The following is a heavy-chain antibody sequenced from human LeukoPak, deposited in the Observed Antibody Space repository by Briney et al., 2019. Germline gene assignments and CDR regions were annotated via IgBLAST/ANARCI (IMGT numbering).Heavy chain of an antibody. J-gene: IGHJ5*02. CDR1: GFTFGSYW. D-gene: IGHD3-9*01. CDR2: IKQDGSEK. CDR3: ASSPYDVLTGYKYNWFDP. V-gene: IGHV3-7*01. Sequence: GGSLRLSCAASGFTFGSYWMSWVRQAPGKGLEWVANIKQDGSEKYYVDSVKGRFTISRDNAKNSLYLQMNSLRAEDTAVYYCASSPYDVLTGYKYNWFDPWGQGTLVTVSS.